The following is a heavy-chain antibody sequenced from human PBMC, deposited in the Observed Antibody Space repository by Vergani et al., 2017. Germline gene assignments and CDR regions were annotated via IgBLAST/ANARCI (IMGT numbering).Heavy chain of an antibody. V-gene: IGHV4-39*01. Sequence: QLQLQESGPGLVKPSATLFLTCSVSGASIRSSNYYWGWIRQPPGKGLEWIAIIYYSGSTYYNPSLKSRVTISGDTSKNQFPLKLSSVNAAKTGVYFWARYSXVRWLVKLGWIDPWGQGILVTVSS. D-gene: IGHD6-19*01. CDR1: GASIRSSNYY. CDR3: ARYSXVRWLVKLGWIDP. CDR2: IYYSGST. J-gene: IGHJ5*02.